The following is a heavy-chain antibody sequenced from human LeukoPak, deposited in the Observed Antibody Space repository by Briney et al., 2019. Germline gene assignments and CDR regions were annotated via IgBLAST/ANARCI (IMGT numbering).Heavy chain of an antibody. CDR2: ISASGGST. J-gene: IGHJ4*02. D-gene: IGHD2-2*01. Sequence: GASLRLSCAASGFTLSNYAMSWVRQAPGKGLEWVSAISASGGSTYYADSVKGRFTISTDNSKNTLYLQMNSLRAEDTAVYYCAKEERSQLFDYWGQGTLVTVSS. CDR3: AKEERSQLFDY. V-gene: IGHV3-23*01. CDR1: GFTLSNYA.